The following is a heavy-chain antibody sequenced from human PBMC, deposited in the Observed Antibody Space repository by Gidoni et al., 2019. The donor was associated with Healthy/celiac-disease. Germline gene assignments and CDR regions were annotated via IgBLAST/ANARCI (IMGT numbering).Heavy chain of an antibody. J-gene: IGHJ5*02. D-gene: IGHD6-13*01. Sequence: QITLKESGPTLVKPTQTLTLTCTFSGFSLSTSGVGVGWIRQPPGKALEWLALIYWDDDKRYSPSRKSRLTITKDTPKNQVVLTMTNMDPVDTATYYCAHRQQLPNWFDPWGQGTLVTVSS. CDR3: AHRQQLPNWFDP. CDR2: IYWDDDK. V-gene: IGHV2-5*02. CDR1: GFSLSTSGVG.